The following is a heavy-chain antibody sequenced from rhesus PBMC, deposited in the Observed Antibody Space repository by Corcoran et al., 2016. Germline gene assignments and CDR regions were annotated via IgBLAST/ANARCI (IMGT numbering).Heavy chain of an antibody. CDR1: GASISSYW. V-gene: IGHV4-80*01. D-gene: IGHD6-25*01. J-gene: IGHJ3*01. CDR3: AMGIAAAGIVTFDF. CDR2: NNGNSGST. Sequence: QVQLQESGPGLVKPSETLSLTCAVSGASISSYWWSWLRQPPGKGLEWIGENNGNSGSTYYNTSLKSRGTISKDAYKNQFSLKLSSVTAADTAVYYCAMGIAAAGIVTFDFWGQGLRVTVSS.